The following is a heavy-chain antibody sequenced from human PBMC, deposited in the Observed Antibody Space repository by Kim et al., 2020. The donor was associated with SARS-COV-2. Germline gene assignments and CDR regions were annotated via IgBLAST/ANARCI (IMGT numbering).Heavy chain of an antibody. D-gene: IGHD3-16*01. Sequence: SVKVSCKASGGTFSSYTISWVRQAPGQGLEWMGRIIPILGIANYAQKFQGRVTITADKSTSTAYMELSSLRSEDTAVYYCARPGGLYYYGMDVWGQGTTVTVSS. CDR1: GGTFSSYT. J-gene: IGHJ6*02. V-gene: IGHV1-69*02. CDR2: IIPILGIA. CDR3: ARPGGLYYYGMDV.